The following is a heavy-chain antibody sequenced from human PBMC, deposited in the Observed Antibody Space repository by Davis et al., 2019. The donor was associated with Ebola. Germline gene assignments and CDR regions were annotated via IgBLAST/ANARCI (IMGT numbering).Heavy chain of an antibody. CDR3: ARAPGAHNWFDP. CDR2: LHHSGST. V-gene: IGHV4-4*02. CDR1: AGSASSGDW. D-gene: IGHD3-10*01. J-gene: IGHJ5*02. Sequence: MPSETLSLTCVVSAGSASSGDWPHWLCQSPAQGLEWIGELHHSGSTNYNSSLKSRVTISLDKSRNHFSLRLTSVTAADTALYYCARAPGAHNWFDPWGQGTLVTVSS.